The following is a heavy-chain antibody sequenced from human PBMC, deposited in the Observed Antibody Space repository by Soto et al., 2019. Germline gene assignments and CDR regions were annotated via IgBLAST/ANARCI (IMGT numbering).Heavy chain of an antibody. V-gene: IGHV3-15*01. J-gene: IGHJ4*02. Sequence: ESVGGLVKPGESLRLSCAASGFTFTNAWMSWVRQAPGKGLEWVGRIKSKTDDGTADYAAVVKGRFTISRDDSKNTLYLQMNNLESEDTAVYYCTTYDTSGYYSDYWGQGTLVTVSP. CDR3: TTYDTSGYYSDY. CDR1: GFTFTNAW. D-gene: IGHD3-22*01. CDR2: IKSKTDDGTA.